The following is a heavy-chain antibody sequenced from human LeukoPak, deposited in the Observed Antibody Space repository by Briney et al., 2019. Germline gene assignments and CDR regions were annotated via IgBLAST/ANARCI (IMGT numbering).Heavy chain of an antibody. V-gene: IGHV3-30*03. Sequence: PGGSLRLSCAASGFTFSSYGMHWVRQAPGKGLEWVAVISYDGSNKYYADSVKGRFTISRDNAKNSLYLQMNSLRAEDTAVYYCARGGPNSGYAVHWGQGTLVTVSS. CDR3: ARGGPNSGYAVH. J-gene: IGHJ4*02. CDR1: GFTFSSYG. D-gene: IGHD5-12*01. CDR2: ISYDGSNK.